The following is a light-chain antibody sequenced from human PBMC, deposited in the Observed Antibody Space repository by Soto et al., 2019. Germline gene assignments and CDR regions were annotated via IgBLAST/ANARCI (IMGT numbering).Light chain of an antibody. Sequence: DVVMTQSPDSLALSLGERATITCKSRQSLLSSSDNRNYLAWFQQKVGQPPKLLIRWASTRESGVPDRFSASGSGTDFTLTISSLQAEDVAVYYCQQYYSTPWTFGQGTKVDIK. CDR1: QSLLSSSDNRNY. V-gene: IGKV4-1*01. CDR2: WAS. J-gene: IGKJ1*01. CDR3: QQYYSTPWT.